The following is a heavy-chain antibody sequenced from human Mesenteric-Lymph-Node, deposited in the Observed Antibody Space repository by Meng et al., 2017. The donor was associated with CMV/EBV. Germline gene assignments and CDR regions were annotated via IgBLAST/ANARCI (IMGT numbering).Heavy chain of an antibody. CDR3: AKDYDTSGYYSVYYYHGMDV. J-gene: IGHJ6*02. D-gene: IGHD3-22*01. Sequence: GGSLRLSCVVSGFTFRSYGTHWVRQAPGKGLEWVAFIRYDGSNKYYADSVKGRFTISRDNSKNTLYLQMNSLGVEDTAVYYCAKDYDTSGYYSVYYYHGMDVWGQGTTVTVSS. V-gene: IGHV3-30*02. CDR2: IRYDGSNK. CDR1: GFTFRSYG.